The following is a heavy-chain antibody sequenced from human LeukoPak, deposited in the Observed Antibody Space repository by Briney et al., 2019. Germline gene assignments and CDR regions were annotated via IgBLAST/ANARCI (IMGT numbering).Heavy chain of an antibody. CDR2: ISYDGSNK. Sequence: PGGSLRLSCAASGFTFSSYAMHWVRQAPGKGLEWVAVISYDGSNKYYADSVKGRFTISRDNSKNTLYLQMGSLRAEDTAVYYCARDGIATNDYWGQGILVTVSS. CDR3: ARDGIATNDY. V-gene: IGHV3-30*14. D-gene: IGHD5-24*01. CDR1: GFTFSSYA. J-gene: IGHJ4*02.